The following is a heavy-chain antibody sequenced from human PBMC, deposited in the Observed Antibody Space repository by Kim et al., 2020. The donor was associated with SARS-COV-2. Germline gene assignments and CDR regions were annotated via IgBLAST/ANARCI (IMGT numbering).Heavy chain of an antibody. CDR1: GFTFSSYG. D-gene: IGHD1-26*01. Sequence: GGSLRLSCAASGFTFSSYGMHWVRQAPGKGLEWVAVISYDGSNKYYADSVKGRFTISRDNSKNTLYLQMNSLRAEDTAVYYCAKYGQMGATTHSYYYYG. V-gene: IGHV3-30*18. CDR3: AKYGQMGATTHSYYYYG. CDR2: ISYDGSNK. J-gene: IGHJ6*01.